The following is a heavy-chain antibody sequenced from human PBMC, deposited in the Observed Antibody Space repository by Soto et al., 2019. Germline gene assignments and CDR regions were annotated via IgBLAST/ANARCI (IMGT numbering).Heavy chain of an antibody. V-gene: IGHV4-39*01. Sequence: SETLSLTCPLSGDSITRTTYFWAWIRQPPGKGLEWIGSIYYSGRTYFNPSLTSRVSISVDRSKNQFSLKMTSVTAADTAVYYCAKNLPKTGRFDYWGQGTLVTVSS. CDR2: IYYSGRT. CDR3: AKNLPKTGRFDY. CDR1: GDSITRTTYF. J-gene: IGHJ4*02.